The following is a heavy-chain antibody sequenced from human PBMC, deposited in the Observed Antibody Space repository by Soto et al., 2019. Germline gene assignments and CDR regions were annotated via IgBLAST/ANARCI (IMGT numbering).Heavy chain of an antibody. CDR2: INHSGST. CDR1: GGSFSGYY. J-gene: IGHJ6*02. D-gene: IGHD4-17*01. V-gene: IGHV4-34*01. CDR3: ARNLRDYGGYYYYGMDV. Sequence: SETLSLTCAVYGGSFSGYYWSWIRQPPGKGLEWIGEINHSGSTNYNPSLKSRVTISVDTSKNQFSLKLSSATAADTAVYYCARNLRDYGGYYYYGMDVWGQGTTVTVSS.